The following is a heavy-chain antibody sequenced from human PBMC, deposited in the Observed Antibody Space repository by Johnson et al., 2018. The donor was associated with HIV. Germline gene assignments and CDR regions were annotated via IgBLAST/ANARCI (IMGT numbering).Heavy chain of an antibody. CDR2: IKSDGTST. D-gene: IGHD2-8*01. J-gene: IGHJ3*02. CDR1: GISFSSYW. Sequence: EVQLVESGGGLVQPGGSLRLSCVASGISFSSYWMHWVRQAPGKGLVWVSRIKSDGTSTNYADSVKGRFTISRDNAKDTLYLQLNSLTAEDTAVYYCARAGMVFDIWGQGTMVTVSS. CDR3: ARAGMVFDI. V-gene: IGHV3-74*01.